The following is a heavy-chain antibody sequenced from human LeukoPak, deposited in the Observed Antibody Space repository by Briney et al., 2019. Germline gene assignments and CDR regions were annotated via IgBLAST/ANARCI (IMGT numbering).Heavy chain of an antibody. CDR1: GGSFSGYY. CDR2: INHSGST. Sequence: NPSETLSLTCAVYGGSFSGYYWSWIRQPPGKGLEWIGEINHSGSTNYNPSLKSRVTISVDTSKNQFSLKLSSVTAADTAVYYCARAHCSSTSCYTSPYYLDYWGQGTLVTVSS. J-gene: IGHJ4*02. D-gene: IGHD2-2*02. V-gene: IGHV4-34*01. CDR3: ARAHCSSTSCYTSPYYLDY.